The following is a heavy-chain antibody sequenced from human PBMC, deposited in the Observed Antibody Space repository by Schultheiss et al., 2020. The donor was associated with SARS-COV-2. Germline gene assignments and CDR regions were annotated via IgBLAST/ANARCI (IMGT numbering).Heavy chain of an antibody. V-gene: IGHV4-59*12. CDR1: GGSISSYY. J-gene: IGHJ4*02. D-gene: IGHD6-6*01. Sequence: SQTLSLTCTVSGGSISSYYWSWIRQPAGKGLEWIGYIYYSGSTYYNPSLKSRVTISVDTSKNQFSLRLSSVTAADTAVYYCARGTAAARLAYWGQGNLVTVSS. CDR2: IYYSGST. CDR3: ARGTAAARLAY.